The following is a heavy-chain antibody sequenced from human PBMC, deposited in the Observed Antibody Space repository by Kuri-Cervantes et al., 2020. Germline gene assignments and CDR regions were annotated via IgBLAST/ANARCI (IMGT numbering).Heavy chain of an antibody. Sequence: GGSLRLSCAASGFTFSTNGMHWVRQAPGKGLEWVAVISYDGSNKYCADSVKGRFTISRDNSKNTLYLQMNSLRAEDTAVYYCARDHRGDGYSDYWGQGTLVTVSS. D-gene: IGHD5-24*01. CDR2: ISYDGSNK. CDR1: GFTFSTNG. J-gene: IGHJ4*02. CDR3: ARDHRGDGYSDY. V-gene: IGHV3-30*03.